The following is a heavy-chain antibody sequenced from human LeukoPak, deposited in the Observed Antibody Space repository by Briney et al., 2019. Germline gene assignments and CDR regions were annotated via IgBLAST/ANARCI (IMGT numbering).Heavy chain of an antibody. V-gene: IGHV3-7*03. Sequence: PGGSLRLSCAASGFTLSSYWMSWVRPAPGKGLEWVANIKQDGSEKYYVDSVKGRFTISRDNAKNSLYLQMNSLRTEDTAVYYCARDSLWGRGTLVTVSS. J-gene: IGHJ2*01. CDR2: IKQDGSEK. CDR3: ARDSL. CDR1: GFTLSSYW.